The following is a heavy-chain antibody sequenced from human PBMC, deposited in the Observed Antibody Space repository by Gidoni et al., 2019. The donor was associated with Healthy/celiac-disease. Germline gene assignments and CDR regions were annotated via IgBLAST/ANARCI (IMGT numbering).Heavy chain of an antibody. CDR3: ARATVAGSFDY. CDR1: GDAITSYY. D-gene: IGHD6-19*01. CDR2: INPRGGST. J-gene: IGHJ4*02. Sequence: QVQLVQSGAEVKKPGASVKVSCHASGDAITSYYMHWVRQAPGQGLEWMGQINPRGGSTSYAQKFQGRVTMTRDTSTSTVYMELSSLRSEDTAVYYCARATVAGSFDYWGQGTLVTVSS. V-gene: IGHV1-46*01.